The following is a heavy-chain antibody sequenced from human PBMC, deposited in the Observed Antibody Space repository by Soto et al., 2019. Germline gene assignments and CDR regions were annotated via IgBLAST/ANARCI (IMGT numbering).Heavy chain of an antibody. CDR3: ARVKGSGSYNYFDL. CDR2: INSDGRNV. Sequence: EVQLVESGGGLVQPGESLRLSCAASGFTFNNYWMHWVRQAPGKGLVWVSRINSDGRNVNYADSVKGLFTTSRDNAKNTLYLQMNSLRAEDTAMYYCARVKGSGSYNYFDLWGRGTLVTVSS. D-gene: IGHD1-26*01. V-gene: IGHV3-74*01. CDR1: GFTFNNYW. J-gene: IGHJ2*01.